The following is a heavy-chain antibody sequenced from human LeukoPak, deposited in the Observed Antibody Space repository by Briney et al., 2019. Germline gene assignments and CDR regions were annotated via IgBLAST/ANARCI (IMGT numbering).Heavy chain of an antibody. D-gene: IGHD3-16*01. CDR1: GYTFTSYD. V-gene: IGHV1-8*01. CDR2: MNPNSGNT. Sequence: ASVKVSCKASGYTFTSYDINWVRQATGQGLEWMGWMNPNSGNTGYAQKFQGRVTMTRNTSISTAYMELSSLRSEDTAVYYCARDGGTYNWFDPWGQGTPVTVSS. J-gene: IGHJ5*02. CDR3: ARDGGTYNWFDP.